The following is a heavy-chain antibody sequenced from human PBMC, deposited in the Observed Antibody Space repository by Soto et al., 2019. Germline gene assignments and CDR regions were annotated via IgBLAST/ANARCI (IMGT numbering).Heavy chain of an antibody. CDR3: ARENGDFWTDAFDI. J-gene: IGHJ3*02. CDR2: IYYSGST. CDR1: GGSISIADYY. V-gene: IGHV4-31*03. D-gene: IGHD3-3*01. Sequence: QVQLQESGPGLVKPSQTLSLTCTVSGGSISIADYYWSWIRQHPGKGLEWIGYIYYSGSTYYNPSLKSRVNISVDTSKNQFSLKLTPVTAADTAVYYCARENGDFWTDAFDIWGQGTMVTVSS.